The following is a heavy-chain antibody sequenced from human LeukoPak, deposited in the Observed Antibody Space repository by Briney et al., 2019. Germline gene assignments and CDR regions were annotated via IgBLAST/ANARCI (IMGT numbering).Heavy chain of an antibody. D-gene: IGHD3-22*01. CDR2: INWNGGST. Sequence: RPGGSLRLSCAASGFTFDDYGTSWVRQAPGKGLEWVSGINWNGGSTGYADSVKGRFTISRDNAKNSLYLQMISLRAEDTALYYCARYDSSGYYPYYFDYWGQGTLVTVSS. V-gene: IGHV3-20*04. CDR1: GFTFDDYG. J-gene: IGHJ4*02. CDR3: ARYDSSGYYPYYFDY.